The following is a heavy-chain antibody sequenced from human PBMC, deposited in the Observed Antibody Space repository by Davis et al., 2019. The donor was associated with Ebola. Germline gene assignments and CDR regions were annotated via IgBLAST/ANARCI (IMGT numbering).Heavy chain of an antibody. D-gene: IGHD3-3*01. Sequence: GESLKISCAASGFTFSSYSMNWVRQAPGKGLEWVSSISSSSSYIYYADSVKGRFTISRDNAKNSLYLQMNSLRAEDTAMYYCARIYDFWSGYYDYYYGMDVCGQGTTVTVSS. J-gene: IGHJ6*02. CDR3: ARIYDFWSGYYDYYYGMDV. CDR1: GFTFSSYS. V-gene: IGHV3-21*01. CDR2: ISSSSSYI.